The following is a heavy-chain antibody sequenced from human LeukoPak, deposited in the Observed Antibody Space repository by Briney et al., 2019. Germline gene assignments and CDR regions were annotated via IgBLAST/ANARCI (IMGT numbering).Heavy chain of an antibody. CDR3: VREWYP. J-gene: IGHJ5*02. V-gene: IGHV3-30-3*01. D-gene: IGHD2-8*01. Sequence: GRSLRLSCAASGFIFSSYAMHWVRQAPGKGLEWVAVTSNDGSNKYYADSVKGRFTISRDNPKNTLYLQMNSLRAEDTAVYYCVREWYPWGQGTLVTVSS. CDR2: TSNDGSNK. CDR1: GFIFSSYA.